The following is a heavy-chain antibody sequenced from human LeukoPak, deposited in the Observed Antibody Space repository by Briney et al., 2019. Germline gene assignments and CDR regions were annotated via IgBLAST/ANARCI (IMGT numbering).Heavy chain of an antibody. CDR3: ARGNYYGQDY. CDR2: INSDGSTT. Sequence: GGSLRLSCGASGFTFSSYWMHWVRQAPGKGLVWISRINSDGSTTSYADSVKGRFTIPRDNAKNTLYLQMNSLRAEDTAVYYCARGNYYGQDYWGQGTLVTVSS. D-gene: IGHD3-10*01. CDR1: GFTFSSYW. V-gene: IGHV3-74*01. J-gene: IGHJ4*02.